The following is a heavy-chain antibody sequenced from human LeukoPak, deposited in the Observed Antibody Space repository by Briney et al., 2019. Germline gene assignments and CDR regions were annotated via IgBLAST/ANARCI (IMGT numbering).Heavy chain of an antibody. CDR3: AKQSWGSTYYFDY. V-gene: IGHV3-30*18. D-gene: IGHD7-27*01. Sequence: GGSLRLSCAASGFTLSSYGMHWVRQAPGKGLEWAAVISYDGSNKYYADSVKGRFTISRGNSKNTLYLQMNSLRAEDTAVYYCAKQSWGSTYYFDYWGQGTLVTVSS. CDR2: ISYDGSNK. J-gene: IGHJ4*02. CDR1: GFTLSSYG.